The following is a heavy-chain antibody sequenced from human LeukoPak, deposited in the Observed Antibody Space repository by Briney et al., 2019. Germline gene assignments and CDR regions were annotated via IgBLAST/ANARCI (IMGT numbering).Heavy chain of an antibody. J-gene: IGHJ4*02. CDR2: IYPDDSDI. V-gene: IGHV5-51*01. Sequence: GESLKISCKGSGYRFTNYWIGWVRQMPGKGPEWMGIIYPDDSDIRYSPSFQGQVTIAADKSISTAYLQWSSLKASDTAMYYCARQTLGVRGAEWDYWGQGTLVTVSS. D-gene: IGHD3-10*01. CDR3: ARQTLGVRGAEWDY. CDR1: GYRFTNYW.